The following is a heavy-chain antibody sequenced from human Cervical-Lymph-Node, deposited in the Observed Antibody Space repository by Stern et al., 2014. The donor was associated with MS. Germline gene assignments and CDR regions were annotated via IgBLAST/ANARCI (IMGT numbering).Heavy chain of an antibody. D-gene: IGHD6-13*01. V-gene: IGHV1-46*01. CDR3: ARVRGQQLVADY. CDR2: INPSGGST. CDR1: GYTFTSYY. J-gene: IGHJ4*02. Sequence: QVQLVQSGAEVKKPGASVKVSCKASGYTFTSYYMHWVRQAPGQGLEWMGIINPSGGSTSYAQKFQGRVTMTRDTPTSTVYMELSSLRSEDTAVYYCARVRGQQLVADYWGQGTLVTVSS.